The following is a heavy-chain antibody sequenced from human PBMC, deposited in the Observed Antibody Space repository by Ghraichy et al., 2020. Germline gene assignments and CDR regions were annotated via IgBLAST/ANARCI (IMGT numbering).Heavy chain of an antibody. J-gene: IGHJ4*02. CDR1: GLTFSDHG. D-gene: IGHD6-13*01. CDR2: ISSDGSIK. V-gene: IGHV3-30*18. CDR3: AKGFGQQLAYFDY. Sequence: RSLRLSCAAFGLTFSDHGMHWVRQAPGKGLEWVAIISSDGSIKYYADSVQGRFTISRDNSKNTLFLQMNSLTTEDTAMYYCAKGFGQQLAYFDYWGQGTLVTVSS.